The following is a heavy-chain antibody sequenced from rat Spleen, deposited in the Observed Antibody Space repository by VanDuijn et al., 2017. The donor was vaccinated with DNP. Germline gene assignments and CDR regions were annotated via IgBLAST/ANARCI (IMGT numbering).Heavy chain of an antibody. CDR1: GFTFSDAY. D-gene: IGHD1-11*01. V-gene: IGHV5-22*01. CDR2: IDYDGDKA. Sequence: EVRLVESGGGLVQPGRSLKLSCAASGFTFSDAYMAWVRQAPTKGLEWVAYIDYDGDKAYYGDSVKGRFTISRDNARSTLSLQMNSLRSEDTATYYCARQRTLGAMDVWGHGTSVTVSS. CDR3: ARQRTLGAMDV. J-gene: IGHJ4*01.